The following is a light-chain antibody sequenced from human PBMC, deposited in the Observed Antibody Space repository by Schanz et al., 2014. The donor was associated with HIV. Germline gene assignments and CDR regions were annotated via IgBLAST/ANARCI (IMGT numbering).Light chain of an antibody. J-gene: IGLJ3*02. V-gene: IGLV1-44*01. CDR1: SPNIGSNI. CDR3: ATWDDRFKGPV. Sequence: QSVVTQPPSASGTPGQRVTISCSGSSPNIGSNIVNWYRHLPGTAPQLLMYSNDQRSSGVPDRFSGSKSGTSASLAISGLQSEDEADYFCATWDDRFKGPVFGAGTKLTVL. CDR2: SND.